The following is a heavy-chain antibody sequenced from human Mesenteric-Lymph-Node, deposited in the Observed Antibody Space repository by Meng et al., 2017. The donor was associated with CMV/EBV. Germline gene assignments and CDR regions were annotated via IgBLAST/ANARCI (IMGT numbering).Heavy chain of an antibody. J-gene: IGHJ4*02. CDR1: GFTVSSNY. Sequence: GESLKISCAASGFTVSSNYMSWVRQAPGKGLEWASVIYSGGSTYYADSVKGRFTISRDNSKNTLYLQMNSLRAEDTAVYYCAREGYSSGLDYWGQGTLVTVSS. CDR3: AREGYSSGLDY. CDR2: IYSGGST. V-gene: IGHV3-53*01. D-gene: IGHD6-25*01.